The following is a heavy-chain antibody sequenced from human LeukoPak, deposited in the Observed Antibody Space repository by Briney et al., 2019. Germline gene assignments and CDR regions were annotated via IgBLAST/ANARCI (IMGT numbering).Heavy chain of an antibody. D-gene: IGHD1-26*01. Sequence: GGSLRLSCAASGLTVSSNYMTWVRQAPGKGLEWVSFFYSGGSTYYADSVKGRFTISRDNSKNTLYLQMNSLRAEDTAVYYCARALGVSGSYYFFDYWGQGTLATVSS. CDR3: ARALGVSGSYYFFDY. CDR2: FYSGGST. V-gene: IGHV3-66*01. CDR1: GLTVSSNY. J-gene: IGHJ4*02.